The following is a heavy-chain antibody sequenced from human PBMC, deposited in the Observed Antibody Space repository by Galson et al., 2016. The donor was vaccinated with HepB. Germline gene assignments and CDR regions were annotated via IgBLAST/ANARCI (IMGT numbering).Heavy chain of an antibody. CDR2: ISYDGNGQ. CDR3: AKDQFYGFSFDY. Sequence: SLRLSCAASGFSFSSYGMHWVRQAPGKGLEWVGLISYDGNGQYYGDSVKGRFTISRDNSKKTLILQMNTLSPEDTAVYYCAKDQFYGFSFDYGGQGTLVTVSS. D-gene: IGHD4-17*01. V-gene: IGHV3-30*18. J-gene: IGHJ4*02. CDR1: GFSFSSYG.